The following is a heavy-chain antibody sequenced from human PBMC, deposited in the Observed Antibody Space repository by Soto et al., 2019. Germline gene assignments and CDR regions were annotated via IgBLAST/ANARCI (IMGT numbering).Heavy chain of an antibody. CDR2: INQDGSEK. V-gene: IGHV3-7*01. Sequence: EVHLVESGGGLVQTGGSLRLSCAIFESTVSRDWMNWVRQAPGKGLEWVAHINQDGSEKYYVDSVKGRFTISRDNAKKAVYLQRNSLGPADTAMYYCSGWVGDAFWGQGTRVTVSS. D-gene: IGHD1-26*01. CDR1: ESTVSRDW. CDR3: SGWVGDAF. J-gene: IGHJ4*02.